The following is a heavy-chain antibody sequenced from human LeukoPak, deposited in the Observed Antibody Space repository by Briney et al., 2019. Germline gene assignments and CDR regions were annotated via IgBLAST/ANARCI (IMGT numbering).Heavy chain of an antibody. CDR1: GGSISSYY. V-gene: IGHV4-59*01. CDR2: IYYSGST. J-gene: IGHJ6*02. D-gene: IGHD3-10*01. Sequence: PSETLSLTCTVSGGSISSYYWSWIRQPPGKGLEWIGYIYYSGSTNYNPSLKSRVTISVDTSKNQFSLKLSSVTAADTAVYYCARVPITIPSPPYYYYGMDVWGQGTTVTVSS. CDR3: ARVPITIPSPPYYYYGMDV.